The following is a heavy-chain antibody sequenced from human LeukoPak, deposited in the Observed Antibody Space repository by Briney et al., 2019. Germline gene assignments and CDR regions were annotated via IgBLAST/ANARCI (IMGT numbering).Heavy chain of an antibody. D-gene: IGHD3-9*01. V-gene: IGHV1-69*06. CDR1: GGTFSSYA. CDR2: IIPIFGTA. J-gene: IGHJ4*02. CDR3: ARYYDILTGGYYFDY. Sequence: GASVKVSCKASGGTFSSYAISWMRQAPGQGLEWMGGIIPIFGTANYAQKFQGRVTITADKSTSTAYMELSSLRSEDTAVYYCARYYDILTGGYYFDYWGQGTLVTVSS.